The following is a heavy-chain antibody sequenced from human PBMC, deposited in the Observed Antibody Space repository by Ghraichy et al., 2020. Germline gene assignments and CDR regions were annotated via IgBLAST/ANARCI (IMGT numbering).Heavy chain of an antibody. CDR2: ISGSGGST. CDR3: AKDFLSAFETPPGPPIFGVVYGMDV. D-gene: IGHD3-3*01. V-gene: IGHV3-23*01. CDR1: GFTFSSYA. Sequence: GGSLRLSCAASGFTFSSYAMSWVRQAPGKGLEWVSAISGSGGSTYYADSVKGRFTISRDNSKNTLYLQMNSPRAEDTAVYYCAKDFLSAFETPPGPPIFGVVYGMDVWGQGTTVTVSS. J-gene: IGHJ6*02.